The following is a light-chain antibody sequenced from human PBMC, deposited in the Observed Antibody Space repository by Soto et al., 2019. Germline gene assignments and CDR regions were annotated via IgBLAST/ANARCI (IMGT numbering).Light chain of an antibody. Sequence: QSVLTQPASVSGSPGQSITISCSGTSSDVGAYNYVSWYQQYPGKVPKVMIYDVSNRPSGVSNRFSGSKSGNTASLTISGLQAEDEADYFCISYTTSSSWVFGGGTKLTVL. J-gene: IGLJ3*02. V-gene: IGLV2-14*01. CDR3: ISYTTSSSWV. CDR1: SSDVGAYNY. CDR2: DVS.